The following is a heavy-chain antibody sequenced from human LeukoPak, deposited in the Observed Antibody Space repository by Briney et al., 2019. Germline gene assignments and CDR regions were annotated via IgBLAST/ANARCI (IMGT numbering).Heavy chain of an antibody. Sequence: ASVKVSCKASGYTFTSYYMHWVRQAPGQGLEWMGIINPSGGSTSYAQKFQGRVTMTRDTSTSTVYMELSSLRSEDTAVYYCARGITMIVVVSSYAFDIWGRGTMVTVSS. J-gene: IGHJ3*02. CDR2: INPSGGST. CDR1: GYTFTSYY. D-gene: IGHD3-22*01. CDR3: ARGITMIVVVSSYAFDI. V-gene: IGHV1-46*01.